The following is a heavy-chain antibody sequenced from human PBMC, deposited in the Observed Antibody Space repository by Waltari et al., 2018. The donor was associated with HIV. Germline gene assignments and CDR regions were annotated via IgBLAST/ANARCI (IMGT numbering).Heavy chain of an antibody. Sequence: EVQLVESGGGLVQPGGSLRLSCAASGLTFVSYWTHWVCQAPGKGLVWVSRINSDGSSTSYADSVKGRFTISRDNAKNTLYLQMNSLRAEDTAVYYCARAGRDGKLPPDYWGQGTLVTVSS. CDR1: GLTFVSYW. V-gene: IGHV3-74*01. CDR3: ARAGRDGKLPPDY. CDR2: INSDGSST. D-gene: IGHD1-7*01. J-gene: IGHJ4*02.